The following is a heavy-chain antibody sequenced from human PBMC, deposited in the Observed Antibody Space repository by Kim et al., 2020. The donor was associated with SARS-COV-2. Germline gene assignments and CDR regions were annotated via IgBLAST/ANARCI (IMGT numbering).Heavy chain of an antibody. Sequence: GATKYAQNPQGRVSMTRDTSINTAYMELNSLTSDDTAVYFCATDFNWSYDYWGQGTLVTVSS. J-gene: IGHJ4*02. CDR3: ATDFNWSYDY. V-gene: IGHV1-2*02. D-gene: IGHD1-7*01. CDR2: GAT.